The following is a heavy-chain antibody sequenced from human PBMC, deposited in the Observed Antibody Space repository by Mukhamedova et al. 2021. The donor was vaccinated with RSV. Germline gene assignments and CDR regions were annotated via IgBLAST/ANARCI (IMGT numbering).Heavy chain of an antibody. J-gene: IGHJ5*02. D-gene: IGHD3-10*01. Sequence: GKGLEWIGEINHSGSTNYNPSLKSRVTISVDTSKNQFSLKLSSVTAADTAVYYCARGRAFITMVRGVPNRFYNWFDPWGQGTLVTV. V-gene: IGHV4-34*01. CDR3: ARGRAFITMVRGVPNRFYNWFDP. CDR2: INHSGST.